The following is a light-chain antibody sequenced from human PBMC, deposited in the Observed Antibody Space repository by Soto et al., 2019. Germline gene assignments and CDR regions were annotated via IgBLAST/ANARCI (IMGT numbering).Light chain of an antibody. CDR3: QQYGSSPRT. CDR2: GAS. CDR1: QNVRSY. V-gene: IGKV3-20*01. Sequence: EIVLTHSPATLSLSPWEIATLSCGASQNVRSYLAWYQQKPGQAPRLLIYGASSRATGIPDRFSGSGSGTDFTPTISRLEPEDFAVYYCQQYGSSPRTFGQGTRLEIK. J-gene: IGKJ5*01.